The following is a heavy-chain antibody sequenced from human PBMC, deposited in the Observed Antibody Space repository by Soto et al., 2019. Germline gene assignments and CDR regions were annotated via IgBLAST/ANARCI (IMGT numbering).Heavy chain of an antibody. V-gene: IGHV1-18*01. Sequence: ASVKVSCKASGYTFTSYGISWVRQAPGQGLEWMGWISAYNGNTNYAQKLQGRVTMTTDTSTSTAYMELRSLRSDDTAVYYCARGPYDFWSGYGYMDVWGQGTTVTVSS. CDR2: ISAYNGNT. CDR1: GYTFTSYG. CDR3: ARGPYDFWSGYGYMDV. J-gene: IGHJ6*02. D-gene: IGHD3-3*01.